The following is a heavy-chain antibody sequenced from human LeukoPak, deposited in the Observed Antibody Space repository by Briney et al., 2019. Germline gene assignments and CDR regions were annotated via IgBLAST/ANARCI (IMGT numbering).Heavy chain of an antibody. D-gene: IGHD3-3*01. CDR1: GFTFSSYA. J-gene: IGHJ6*03. Sequence: GGSLRLSCAASGFTFSSYAMSWVRQAPGQGLEWVSAISGSGGSTYYADSVKGRFTISRDNSKNTLYLQMNSLRAEDTAVYYCAKGISSYYDFWSGYYRDYYYYYYMDVWGKGTTVTVSS. V-gene: IGHV3-23*01. CDR3: AKGISSYYDFWSGYYRDYYYYYYMDV. CDR2: ISGSGGST.